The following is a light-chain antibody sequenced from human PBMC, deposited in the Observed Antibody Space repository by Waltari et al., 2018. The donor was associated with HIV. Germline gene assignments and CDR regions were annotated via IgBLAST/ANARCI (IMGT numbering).Light chain of an antibody. J-gene: IGLJ3*02. Sequence: QSVLTQPPSASGTPGQRVTISCSGSSSNIGRNYVYWYQQLPRTAPKLLIHRNTQRPSGVPDRFSGSKSGTSVSLAISGLRSEDEADYYCAAWDDRLSGWVFGGGTKLTV. CDR3: AAWDDRLSGWV. CDR2: RNT. V-gene: IGLV1-47*01. CDR1: SSNIGRNY.